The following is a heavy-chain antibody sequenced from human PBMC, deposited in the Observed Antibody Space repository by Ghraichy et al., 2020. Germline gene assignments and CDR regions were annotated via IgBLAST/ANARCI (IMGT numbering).Heavy chain of an antibody. D-gene: IGHD3-10*01. CDR1: GGSISSYY. CDR2: IYYSGST. V-gene: IGHV4-59*01. Sequence: GSLRLSCTVSGGSISSYYWSWIRQPPGKGLEWIGYIYYSGSTNYNPSLKSRVTISVDTSKNQFSLKLSSVTAADTAVYYCARAVSRTISGSYSLNWFDPWGQGTLVTVSS. J-gene: IGHJ5*02. CDR3: ARAVSRTISGSYSLNWFDP.